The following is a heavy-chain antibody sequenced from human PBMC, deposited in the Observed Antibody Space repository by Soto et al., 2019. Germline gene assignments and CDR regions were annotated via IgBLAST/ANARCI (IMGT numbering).Heavy chain of an antibody. CDR3: ARLYGFSGFDY. CDR1: GGSISSYY. CDR2: IDYSGST. V-gene: IGHV4-59*08. D-gene: IGHD6-25*01. Sequence: QVQLQESGPGLVKPSETLSLTCTVSGGSISSYYWSWIRQPPGKGLEWIGYIDYSGSTNYNPSLKNPVTISVDTAKNHFSLKLSSVTAADTAVYYCARLYGFSGFDYWGQGTLVTVSS. J-gene: IGHJ4*02.